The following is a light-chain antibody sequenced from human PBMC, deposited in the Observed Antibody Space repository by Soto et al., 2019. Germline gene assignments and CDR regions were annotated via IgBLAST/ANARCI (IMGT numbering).Light chain of an antibody. V-gene: IGKV1-5*01. Sequence: DIQMTQSPSTLSASVGDRVTITCRASQSISSWLAVYQQKPGKAPKLLIYDASSLESGAPSRFSGSGSGTEFTLTISSLQPDDFATYYCQQYNSYPYTFGQGTKLEIK. CDR3: QQYNSYPYT. CDR1: QSISSW. CDR2: DAS. J-gene: IGKJ2*01.